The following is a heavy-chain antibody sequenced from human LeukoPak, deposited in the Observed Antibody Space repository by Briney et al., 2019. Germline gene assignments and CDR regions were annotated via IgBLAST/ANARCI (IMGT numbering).Heavy chain of an antibody. Sequence: GASVKVSRKASGGTFSSYAISWVRQAPGQGLEWMGGIIPIFGTANYAQKFQGRVTITADESTSTAYMELSSLRSEDTAVYFCARVETVAAGRVGRFDPWGQGSLVTVSS. CDR2: IIPIFGTA. D-gene: IGHD6-13*01. V-gene: IGHV1-69*13. J-gene: IGHJ5*02. CDR3: ARVETVAAGRVGRFDP. CDR1: GGTFSSYA.